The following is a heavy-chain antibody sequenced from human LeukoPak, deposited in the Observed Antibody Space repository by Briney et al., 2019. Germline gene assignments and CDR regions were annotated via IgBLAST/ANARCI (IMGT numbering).Heavy chain of an antibody. Sequence: ASVKVSCKASGYTFTGYYMHWVRQAPGQGLEWMGWINPSGGSTSYAQKFQGRVTMTRDMSTSTVYMELSSLRSEDTAVYYCARDSDYSGYDIWFDPWGQGTLVTVSS. J-gene: IGHJ5*02. V-gene: IGHV1-46*01. CDR1: GYTFTGYY. D-gene: IGHD5-12*01. CDR3: ARDSDYSGYDIWFDP. CDR2: INPSGGST.